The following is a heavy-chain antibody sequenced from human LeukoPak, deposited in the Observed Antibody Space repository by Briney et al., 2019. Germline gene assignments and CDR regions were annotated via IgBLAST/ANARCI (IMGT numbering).Heavy chain of an antibody. CDR1: GYIFTNHS. Sequence: ASVKVSCKASGYIFTNHSMHWVRQAPGQGLEWMGIINPSGGSRSYAQKFQGRVTMTRDMSTSTVYMELSSLRSEDTAVYYCARVEEPQLWGQGTLVTVSS. J-gene: IGHJ4*02. D-gene: IGHD1-1*01. CDR2: INPSGGSR. CDR3: ARVEEPQL. V-gene: IGHV1-46*01.